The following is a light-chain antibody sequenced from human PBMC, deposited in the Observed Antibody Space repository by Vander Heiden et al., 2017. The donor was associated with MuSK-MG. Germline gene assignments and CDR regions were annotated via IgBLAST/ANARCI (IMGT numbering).Light chain of an antibody. V-gene: IGKV1-13*02. CDR2: DAS. CDR3: KQFNRDSLT. CDR1: QGIRSA. J-gene: IGKJ4*01. Sequence: ALQLTQSPSSLSASIGDRVTITCRASQGIRSALAWYQQKPGKATKLLIDDASSLESGVPSRCSGSGSGTDFTPTSSSLQHEDVASYYRKQFNRDSLTFGGGTKVEIK.